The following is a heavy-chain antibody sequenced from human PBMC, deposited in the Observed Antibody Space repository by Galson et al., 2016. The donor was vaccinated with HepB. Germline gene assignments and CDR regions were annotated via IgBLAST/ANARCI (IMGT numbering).Heavy chain of an antibody. Sequence: PSGGSATYAQSFEGRVTMTRDSSTSTVFMDLSRLTSEDTAIYYCARGVYASFLGGLDYWGQGTLVTVSS. CDR3: ARGVYASFLGGLDY. CDR2: PSGGSA. J-gene: IGHJ4*02. V-gene: IGHV1-46*01. D-gene: IGHD6-6*01.